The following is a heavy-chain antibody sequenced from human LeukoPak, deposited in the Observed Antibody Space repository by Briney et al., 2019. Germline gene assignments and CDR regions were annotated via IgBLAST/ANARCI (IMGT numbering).Heavy chain of an antibody. CDR3: AREQWFRWEF. D-gene: IGHD3-10*01. Sequence: GGSLRLSCAASGFTFSDYYMSWIRQAPGKGLEWVSYISSSGSTIYYADSVKGRFTISRDNAKNSVYLQLNRLRVEDTAVYYCAREQWFRWEFWGQGILVTVSS. CDR2: ISSSGSTI. J-gene: IGHJ4*02. CDR1: GFTFSDYY. V-gene: IGHV3-11*01.